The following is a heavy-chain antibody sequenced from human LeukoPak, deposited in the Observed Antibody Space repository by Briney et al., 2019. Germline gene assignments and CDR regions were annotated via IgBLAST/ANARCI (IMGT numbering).Heavy chain of an antibody. J-gene: IGHJ5*02. Sequence: SGPTLVKSTQTLTLTCTFYGFSVSPSGVGVGWIRQPPGKALEWLALIYWDDDNRYSPSMKSRLTITKDTSKNQMVLTMTNMDPVDTATYYCAHREDNYGVPWGFDPWGQGTLVTVSS. CDR2: IYWDDDN. V-gene: IGHV2-5*02. D-gene: IGHD4-17*01. CDR3: AHREDNYGVPWGFDP. CDR1: GFSVSPSGVG.